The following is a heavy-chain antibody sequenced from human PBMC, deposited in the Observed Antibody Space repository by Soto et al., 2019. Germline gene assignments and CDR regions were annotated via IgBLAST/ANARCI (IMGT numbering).Heavy chain of an antibody. D-gene: IGHD5-18*01. Sequence: VGSLRLSCAASGFTFSSYGMHWVRQAPGKGLEWVAVISYDGSNKYYADSVKGRFTISRDNSKNTLYLQMNSLRAEDTAVYYCAKKAQTRGGYSYGPSEFDYWGQGTLVTVSS. CDR3: AKKAQTRGGYSYGPSEFDY. V-gene: IGHV3-30*18. CDR2: ISYDGSNK. CDR1: GFTFSSYG. J-gene: IGHJ4*02.